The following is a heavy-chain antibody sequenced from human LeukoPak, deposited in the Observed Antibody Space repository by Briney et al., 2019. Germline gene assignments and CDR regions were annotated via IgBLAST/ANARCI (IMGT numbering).Heavy chain of an antibody. D-gene: IGHD4-17*01. CDR2: ISGSSTYI. CDR3: ARAGFYGDYTDY. Sequence: PGGSLRLSCAASGFSFSTYSMNRVRQAPGKGLEWVSSISGSSTYIYYADSVKGRFTISRDNAKNSLYLQMNSLRAEDTAVYYCARAGFYGDYTDYWGQGTLVTVSS. J-gene: IGHJ4*02. CDR1: GFSFSTYS. V-gene: IGHV3-21*01.